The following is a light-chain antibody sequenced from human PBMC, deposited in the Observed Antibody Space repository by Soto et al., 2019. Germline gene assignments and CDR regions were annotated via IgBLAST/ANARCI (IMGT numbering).Light chain of an antibody. V-gene: IGKV3-11*01. CDR1: QSVSSY. CDR3: QQYNSYPT. Sequence: EIVLTQSPATLSLSPGERATLSCRASQSVSSYVAWYQQKPGQATRLIIYDASNRATGIPARFSGSGSGTDFTLTISSLQPEDVATYYCQQYNSYPTFGQGTRLEI. J-gene: IGKJ5*01. CDR2: DAS.